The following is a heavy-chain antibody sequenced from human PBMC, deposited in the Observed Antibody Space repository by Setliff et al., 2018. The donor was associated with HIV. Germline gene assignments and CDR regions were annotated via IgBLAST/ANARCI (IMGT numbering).Heavy chain of an antibody. J-gene: IGHJ4*02. CDR3: AKKTAAYTSGSWLHY. CDR1: GFTFSSYA. CDR2: ISGSGGDT. D-gene: IGHD3-10*01. Sequence: GESLKISCASSGFTFSSYAMTWVRQAPGKGLECVAVISGSGGDTYYADSVKGRFVISREKSKSTLYLQMNSLRAEDTAVYYCAKKTAAYTSGSWLHYWGQGTLVTISS. V-gene: IGHV3-23*01.